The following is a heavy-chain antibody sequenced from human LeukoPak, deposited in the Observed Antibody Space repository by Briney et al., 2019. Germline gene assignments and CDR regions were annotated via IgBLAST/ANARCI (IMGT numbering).Heavy chain of an antibody. CDR2: ISGSGGST. Sequence: LPGGSLRLSCAASGFTFSSYAMSWVRQAPGKGLEWVSAISGSGGSTYYADSVKGRFTISRDNSKNTLYLQMNSLRAEDTAVYYCANGEFRSNWFDPWGQGTLVTVSS. CDR1: GFTFSSYA. CDR3: ANGEFRSNWFDP. J-gene: IGHJ5*02. D-gene: IGHD3-10*01. V-gene: IGHV3-23*01.